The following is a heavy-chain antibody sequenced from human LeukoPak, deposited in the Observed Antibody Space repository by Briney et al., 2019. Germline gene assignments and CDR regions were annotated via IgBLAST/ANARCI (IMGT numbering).Heavy chain of an antibody. CDR3: ARAAADYSNYGWFDP. V-gene: IGHV4-31*03. CDR1: GGSISSGGYY. D-gene: IGHD4-11*01. Sequence: PSETLSLTCTVSGGSISSGGYYWSWIRQHPGKGLEWIGYIYYSGSTYYNPSLKSRVTISVDTSKNQFSLKLSSVTAADTAVYYCARAAADYSNYGWFDPWGQGTLVTVSS. CDR2: IYYSGST. J-gene: IGHJ5*02.